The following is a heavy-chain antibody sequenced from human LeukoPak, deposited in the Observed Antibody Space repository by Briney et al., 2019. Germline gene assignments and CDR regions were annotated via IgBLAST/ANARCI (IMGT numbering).Heavy chain of an antibody. J-gene: IGHJ5*01. CDR3: AKDLYDSSTSPPPTWFDS. Sequence: GGSLRLSCAASGFTFSTYAMNWVRQTPGKGLEWVSAITGSGGSTYYTDSVKGRFTISRYNSKNTLYLQMNSLRAEDTAKYYCAKDLYDSSTSPPPTWFDSWSQGTLATVSS. CDR1: GFTFSTYA. D-gene: IGHD3-22*01. CDR2: ITGSGGST. V-gene: IGHV3-23*01.